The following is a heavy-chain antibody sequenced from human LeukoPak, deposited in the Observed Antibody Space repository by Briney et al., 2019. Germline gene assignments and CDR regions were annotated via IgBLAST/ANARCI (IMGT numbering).Heavy chain of an antibody. CDR1: GDSITSSAFY. V-gene: IGHV4-39*07. D-gene: IGHD2-15*01. CDR2: INHSGST. CDR3: ARGHRTVVGAGDY. J-gene: IGHJ4*02. Sequence: SETLSLTCTVSGDSITSSAFYWGWIRQPPGKGLEWIGEINHSGSTNYNPSLKSRVTISVDTSKNQFSLKLSSVTAADTAVYYCARGHRTVVGAGDYWGQGTLVTVSS.